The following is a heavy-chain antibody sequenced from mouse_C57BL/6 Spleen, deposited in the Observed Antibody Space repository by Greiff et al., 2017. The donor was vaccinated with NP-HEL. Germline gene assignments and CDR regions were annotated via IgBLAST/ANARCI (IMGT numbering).Heavy chain of an antibody. J-gene: IGHJ2*01. CDR2: IYPRSGNT. V-gene: IGHV1-81*01. CDR3: AREEAGTFDY. Sequence: VKLQESGAELARPGASVKLSCKASGYTFTSYGISWVKQRTGQGLEWIGEIYPRSGNTYYNEKFKGKATLTADKSSSTAYMELRSLTSEDSAVYFCAREEAGTFDYWGQGTTLTVSS. D-gene: IGHD4-1*01. CDR1: GYTFTSYG.